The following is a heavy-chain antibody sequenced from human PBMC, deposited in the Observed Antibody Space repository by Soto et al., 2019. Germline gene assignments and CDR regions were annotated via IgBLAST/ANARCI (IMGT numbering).Heavy chain of an antibody. CDR1: GFTFSSYG. J-gene: IGHJ5*02. CDR3: AKDHGRITIFGVVTASGGWFDP. CDR2: ISYDGSNK. D-gene: IGHD3-3*01. Sequence: GGSLRLSCAASGFTFSSYGMHWVRQAPGKGLEWVAVISYDGSNKYYADSVKGRFTISRDNSKNTLYLQMNSLRAEDTAVHYCAKDHGRITIFGVVTASGGWFDPWGQGTLVTVSS. V-gene: IGHV3-30*18.